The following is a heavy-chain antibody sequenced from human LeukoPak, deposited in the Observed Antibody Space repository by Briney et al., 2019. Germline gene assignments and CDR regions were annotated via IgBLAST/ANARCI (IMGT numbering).Heavy chain of an antibody. CDR3: ARGRTFIVVVPAAMDRRYYFDY. CDR1: GGSFSGYY. Sequence: SETLSLTCAVYGGSFSGYYWNWIRQPPGKGLEWIGEINHSGSTNYNPSLKSRVTISVDTSKNQFSLKVSSVTAADTAVYNCARGRTFIVVVPAAMDRRYYFDYWGQGTLVTVSS. D-gene: IGHD2-2*01. J-gene: IGHJ4*02. CDR2: INHSGST. V-gene: IGHV4-34*01.